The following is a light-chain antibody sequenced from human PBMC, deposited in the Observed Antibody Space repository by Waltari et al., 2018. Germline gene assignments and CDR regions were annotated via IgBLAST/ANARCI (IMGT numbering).Light chain of an antibody. CDR2: DVY. V-gene: IGLV2-14*03. J-gene: IGLJ2*01. CDR3: GSYTGSHTLV. Sequence: QSALTQPASLSGPPAQSITISCTGTSSDCGAYDRLVWYQLPPGEAPKRVVYDVYKWPSGVSFRFSCSKAGNTASLTISGLQADDGADYYCGSYTGSHTLVFGGGTELTVL. CDR1: SSDCGAYDR.